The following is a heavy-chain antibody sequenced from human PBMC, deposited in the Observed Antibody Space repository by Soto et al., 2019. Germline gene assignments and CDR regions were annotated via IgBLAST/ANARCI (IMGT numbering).Heavy chain of an antibody. J-gene: IGHJ4*02. Sequence: QVQLQESGPGLVKPSRTLSLTCTVSGGSISSGDYYWSWIRQHPGKGLEWIGYIYYSGSTYYNPSLKSRVTISVDTSKNQFSLKLSSVTAADTAVYYCARGHDPIVNYYFDYWGQGTLVTVSS. CDR3: ARGHDPIVNYYFDY. CDR2: IYYSGST. D-gene: IGHD1-20*01. V-gene: IGHV4-31*03. CDR1: GGSISSGDYY.